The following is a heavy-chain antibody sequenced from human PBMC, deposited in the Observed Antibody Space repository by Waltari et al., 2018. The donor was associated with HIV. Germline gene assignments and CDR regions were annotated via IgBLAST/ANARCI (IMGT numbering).Heavy chain of an antibody. CDR2: IYSGCST. CDR3: ARDRPSSVACWYFDL. J-gene: IGHJ2*01. CDR1: GFTVSSNY. Sequence: EVQLVESGGGLIQPGGSLRLSCAASGFTVSSNYMSWVRQAPGKGLGWVSVIYSGCSTYYADSGKGRFTISRDNSKNTLYLQMNSLRAEDTAVYYCARDRPSSVACWYFDLWGRGTLVTVSS. V-gene: IGHV3-53*01. D-gene: IGHD5-12*01.